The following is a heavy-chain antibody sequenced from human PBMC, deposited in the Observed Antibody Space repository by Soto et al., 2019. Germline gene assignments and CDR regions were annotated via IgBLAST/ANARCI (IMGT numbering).Heavy chain of an antibody. CDR2: ISFSGSNT. CDR3: AKTTSVTFFDY. J-gene: IGHJ4*02. V-gene: IGHV3-23*01. Sequence: EVQLLESGGGLVQPGGSLRLSCSASGFTFSSYAMSWVRQAPGRGLEWVSDISFSGSNTYYADSVKGRFTISRDNSKNTLYLQMNNLRGEDTAVYYCAKTTSVTFFDYWGQGTLATVSS. CDR1: GFTFSSYA. D-gene: IGHD4-17*01.